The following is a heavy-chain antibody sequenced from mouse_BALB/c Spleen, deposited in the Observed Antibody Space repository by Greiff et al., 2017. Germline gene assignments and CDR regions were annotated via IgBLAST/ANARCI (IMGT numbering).Heavy chain of an antibody. J-gene: IGHJ2*01. CDR1: GFTFSDHY. D-gene: IGHD2-1*01. V-gene: IGHV5-4*02. Sequence: EVQRVESGGGLVKPGGSLKLSCAASGFTFSDHYMYWVRQTPEKRLEWVATISDGGSYTYYPDSVKGRFTISRDNAKNNLYLQMSSLKSEDTAMYYCARDHGNYYFDYWGQGTTLTVSS. CDR3: ARDHGNYYFDY. CDR2: ISDGGSYT.